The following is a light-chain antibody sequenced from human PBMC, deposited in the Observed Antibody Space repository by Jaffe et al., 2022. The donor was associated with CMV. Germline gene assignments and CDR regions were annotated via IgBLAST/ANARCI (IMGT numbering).Light chain of an antibody. V-gene: IGKV1-39*01. CDR3: QQSYSTPT. Sequence: DIQMTQSPSSLSASVGDRITIICRASQTITSYLNWYQQKPGEAPKLLINSATSLQSGVPSRFSGSGSGTDFTLTISSLQPEDFATYYCQQSYSTPTFGPGTKVEIK. J-gene: IGKJ3*01. CDR2: SAT. CDR1: QTITSY.